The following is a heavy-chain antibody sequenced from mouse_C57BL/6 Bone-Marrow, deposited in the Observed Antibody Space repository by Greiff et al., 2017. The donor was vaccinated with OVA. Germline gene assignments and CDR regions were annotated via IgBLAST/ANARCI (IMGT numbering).Heavy chain of an antibody. D-gene: IGHD1-1*01. V-gene: IGHV1-4*01. CDR3: ARLYYYGSSYLYYAMDY. J-gene: IGHJ4*01. CDR2: LNPSSGYT. CDR1: GYTFTSYT. Sequence: ESGAELARPGASVKMSCKASGYTFTSYTMHWVKQRPGQGLEWIGYLNPSSGYTKYNQKFKDKATLTADKSSSTAYMQLSSRTSEDSAVYYCARLYYYGSSYLYYAMDYWGQGTSVTVSS.